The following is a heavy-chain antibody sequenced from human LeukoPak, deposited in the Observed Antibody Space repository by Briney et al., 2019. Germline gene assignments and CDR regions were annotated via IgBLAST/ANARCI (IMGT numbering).Heavy chain of an antibody. J-gene: IGHJ5*02. CDR1: XXIXSGGXX. D-gene: IGHD3-22*01. V-gene: IGHV4-31*02. CDR2: IYYSGST. Sequence: XXIXSGGXXWSWXRQHPGKGLEWIGYIYYSGSTYYNPSLKSRVTISVDTSKNQFSLKLSSVTAADTAVYYCARGSSGYSPWGQGTLVTVSS. CDR3: ARGSSGYSP.